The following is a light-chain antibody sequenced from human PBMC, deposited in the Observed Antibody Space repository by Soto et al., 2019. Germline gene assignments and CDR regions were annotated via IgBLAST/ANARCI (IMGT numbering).Light chain of an antibody. CDR1: SSDVGGYNY. Sequence: QSALTQPASVSGSPGQSITISCTGTSSDVGGYNYVSWYQQHPGKAPKLMIYDVSTRPSGVSNRFSGSTSGNTASLTISGLQAEDEADYYCSSYTSSSTLGVFGGGTKVTVL. CDR3: SSYTSSSTLGV. J-gene: IGLJ2*01. V-gene: IGLV2-14*01. CDR2: DVS.